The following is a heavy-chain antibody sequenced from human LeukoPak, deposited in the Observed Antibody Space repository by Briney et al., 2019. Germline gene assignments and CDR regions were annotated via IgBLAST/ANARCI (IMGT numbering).Heavy chain of an antibody. CDR1: GFTFRSYS. V-gene: IGHV3-21*01. J-gene: IGHJ4*02. D-gene: IGHD6-13*01. CDR3: GRDYQQLVLS. Sequence: GGSLRLSCEASGFTFRSYSMTWVRQAPGEGLEWVSSISISSTYIYYADSVKGRFTISRDNAKNLLYLEMISLRAEDTAVYYCGRDYQQLVLSWVQGTLVTVSS. CDR2: ISISSTYI.